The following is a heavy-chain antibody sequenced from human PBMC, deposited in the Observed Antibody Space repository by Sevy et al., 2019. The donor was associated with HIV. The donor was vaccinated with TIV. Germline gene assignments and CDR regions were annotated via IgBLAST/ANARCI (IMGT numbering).Heavy chain of an antibody. CDR3: ASEGSITMVRGVRDYGMDV. V-gene: IGHV1-69*13. J-gene: IGHJ6*02. D-gene: IGHD3-10*01. Sequence: ASVKVSCKASGGTFSSYAISWVRQAPGQGLEWMGGIIPIFGTANYAQKFQGRVTITADESTSTAYMELSSLRSEDTAVYYCASEGSITMVRGVRDYGMDVWGQGTTVTVPS. CDR1: GGTFSSYA. CDR2: IIPIFGTA.